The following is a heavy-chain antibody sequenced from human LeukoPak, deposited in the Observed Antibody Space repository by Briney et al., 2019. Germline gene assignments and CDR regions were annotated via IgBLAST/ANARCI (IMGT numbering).Heavy chain of an antibody. J-gene: IGHJ4*02. V-gene: IGHV4-59*01. D-gene: IGHD6-13*01. CDR1: GGSISSSY. CDR2: ISGSGST. CDR3: ATNSSWFDY. Sequence: SETLSLTCTVSGGSISSSYWSWIRQPPGKGLEWIGYISGSGSTNYNPSLKSRVTISVDTSKNQLFLKLRSVTTADTAVYYCATNSSWFDYWGQGTLVTVSS.